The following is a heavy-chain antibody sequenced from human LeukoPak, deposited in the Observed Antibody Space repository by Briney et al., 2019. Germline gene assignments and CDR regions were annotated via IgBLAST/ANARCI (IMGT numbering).Heavy chain of an antibody. V-gene: IGHV3-30*07. CDR3: ARGGGYCSSTSCYPYYFDY. CDR2: ISYHGSEK. D-gene: IGHD2-2*01. CDR1: GFTFSKYD. J-gene: IGHJ4*02. Sequence: GGSLRLSCAASGFTFSKYDMHWVRQAPGRGLEWVALISYHGSEKNYAAAVKGRFTISRDNSKNTLFLQMNSLRAEDTAVYYCARGGGYCSSTSCYPYYFDYWGQGTLVTVSS.